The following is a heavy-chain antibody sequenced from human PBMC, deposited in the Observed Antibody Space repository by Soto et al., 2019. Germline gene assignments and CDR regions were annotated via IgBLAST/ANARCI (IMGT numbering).Heavy chain of an antibody. Sequence: GESLKISCKGSGYSFTSYWIGWVRQMPGKGLEWMGIIYPGDSDTRYSPSFQGQVTISADKSISTAYLQWSSLKASDTAMYYCARNYYDSSGYLTFDYWGQGTLVTVSS. CDR2: IYPGDSDT. J-gene: IGHJ4*02. CDR1: GYSFTSYW. CDR3: ARNYYDSSGYLTFDY. D-gene: IGHD3-22*01. V-gene: IGHV5-51*01.